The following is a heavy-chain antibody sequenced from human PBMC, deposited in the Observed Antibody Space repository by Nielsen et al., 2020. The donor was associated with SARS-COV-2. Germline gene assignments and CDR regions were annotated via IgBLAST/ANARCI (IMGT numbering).Heavy chain of an antibody. V-gene: IGHV3-21*01. D-gene: IGHD1-26*01. CDR1: GFTFSSFS. J-gene: IGHJ4*02. CDR2: ISSSVNFV. Sequence: GGSLRLSCTASGFTFSSFSMNWVRQAPGKGLEWVSSISSSVNFVYYADSVKGRFTISRDNSKNTLYLQMNSLRAEDTAVYYCAKDLGGSYGGIDYWGQGTLVTVSS. CDR3: AKDLGGSYGGIDY.